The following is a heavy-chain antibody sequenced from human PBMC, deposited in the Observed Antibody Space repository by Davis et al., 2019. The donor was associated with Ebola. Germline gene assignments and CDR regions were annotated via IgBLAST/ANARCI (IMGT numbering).Heavy chain of an antibody. J-gene: IGHJ5*02. CDR1: GGSISSYY. D-gene: IGHD3-10*01. Sequence: SETLSLTCTVSGGSISSYYWSWIRQPPGKRLEWIGYIFYSGSTYYNPSLKSRVTISVDTSKNQFSLKLSSVTAADTAVYYCAREVTDMVRGVMYTSDWFDPWGQGTLVTVSS. CDR3: AREVTDMVRGVMYTSDWFDP. CDR2: IFYSGST. V-gene: IGHV4-59*12.